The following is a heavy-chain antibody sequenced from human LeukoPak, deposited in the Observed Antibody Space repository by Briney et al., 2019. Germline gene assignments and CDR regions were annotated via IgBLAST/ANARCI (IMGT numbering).Heavy chain of an antibody. CDR3: AREWDTAMVTKWFDP. CDR2: IIPIFGTA. CDR1: GGTLSSYA. D-gene: IGHD5-18*01. V-gene: IGHV1-69*05. Sequence: GSSVKVSCKASGGTLSSYAISWVRQAPGQGLEWMGRIIPIFGTANYAQKFQGRVTITTDESTSTAYMELSSLRSEDTAVYYCAREWDTAMVTKWFDPWGQGTLVTVSS. J-gene: IGHJ5*02.